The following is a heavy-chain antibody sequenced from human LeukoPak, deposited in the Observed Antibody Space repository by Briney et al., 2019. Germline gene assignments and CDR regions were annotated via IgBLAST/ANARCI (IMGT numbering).Heavy chain of an antibody. Sequence: GGSLRLSCAAPGFTFSSYSMNWVRQAPGKGLEWVSYISSSSSTIYYADSVKGRFTISRDNAKNSLYLQMNSLRAEDTAVYYCARDQGSSGWYRPYYFDYWGQGTLVTVSS. V-gene: IGHV3-48*04. CDR1: GFTFSSYS. D-gene: IGHD6-19*01. CDR3: ARDQGSSGWYRPYYFDY. J-gene: IGHJ4*02. CDR2: ISSSSSTI.